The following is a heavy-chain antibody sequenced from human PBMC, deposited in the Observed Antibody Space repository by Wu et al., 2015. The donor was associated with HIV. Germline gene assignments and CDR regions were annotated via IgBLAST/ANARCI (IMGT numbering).Heavy chain of an antibody. Sequence: QVRLVQSGAEVRKPGSSVRVSCKSSGGDFKKYTVNWARQAPGQGLEWVGTIVPILGIPDYAEKFQGRVTIYTDESATTGYMELSRLRSDDTAVYYCARDLHYDILTGYPNAGFDYWGQGTLVTVSS. CDR3: ARDLHYDILTGYPNAGFDY. J-gene: IGHJ4*02. V-gene: IGHV1-69*16. CDR2: IVPILGIP. CDR1: GGDFKKYT. D-gene: IGHD3-9*01.